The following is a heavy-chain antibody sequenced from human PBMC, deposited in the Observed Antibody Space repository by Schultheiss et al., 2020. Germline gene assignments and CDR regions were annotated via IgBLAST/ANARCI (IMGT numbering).Heavy chain of an antibody. CDR1: GFTVSSNY. D-gene: IGHD1-26*01. CDR2: IYSGGST. CDR3: ARLSYSYYFDY. J-gene: IGHJ4*02. Sequence: GSLRLSCAASGFTVSSNYMSWVRQAPGKGLEWVSVIYSGGSTYYADSVKGRFTISRDNSKNTLYLQMNSLRAEDTAVYYCARLSYSYYFDYWGQGTLVTVSS. V-gene: IGHV3-66*04.